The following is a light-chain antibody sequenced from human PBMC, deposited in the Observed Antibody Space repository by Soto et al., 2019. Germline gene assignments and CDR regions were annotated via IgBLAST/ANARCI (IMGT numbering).Light chain of an antibody. CDR3: SSYTSSSTPYV. J-gene: IGLJ1*01. V-gene: IGLV2-14*03. Sequence: QSVLTQPASVSGSPGQSITISCTGTKSDVGGYTYVSWYQQHPGKAPKLMIYDVSNRPSGVSNRFSGSKSGNTASLTISGLQADDEADYYCSSYTSSSTPYVFGTGTKLTVL. CDR1: KSDVGGYTY. CDR2: DVS.